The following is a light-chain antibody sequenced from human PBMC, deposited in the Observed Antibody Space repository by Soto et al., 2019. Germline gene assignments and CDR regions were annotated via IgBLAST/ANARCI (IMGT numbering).Light chain of an antibody. CDR2: WAS. CDR1: QSVLYSSNNKNY. V-gene: IGKV4-1*01. J-gene: IGKJ1*01. Sequence: DIVMTQSPDSLAVSLGERATINCKYSQSVLYSSNNKNYLAWYQQKPGQPPKMIIYWASTRESGVPDRFSGSGSGTDFTLSISSLQAEDVAVYYCQQYYSTPWTFGQVTKVEIK. CDR3: QQYYSTPWT.